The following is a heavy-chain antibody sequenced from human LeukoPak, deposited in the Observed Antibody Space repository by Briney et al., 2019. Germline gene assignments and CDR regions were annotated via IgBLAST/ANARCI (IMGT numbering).Heavy chain of an antibody. Sequence: SETLSLTCAVYGGSFSGYYWSWIRQPPGKGLEWIGEINHSGSTNYNPSLKSRVTISVDTSKNQFSLKLSSVTAADTAVYYCARGRPDRGGGYRTDDYWGQGTLVTVSS. V-gene: IGHV4-34*01. D-gene: IGHD5-24*01. J-gene: IGHJ4*02. CDR1: GGSFSGYY. CDR3: ARGRPDRGGGYRTDDY. CDR2: INHSGST.